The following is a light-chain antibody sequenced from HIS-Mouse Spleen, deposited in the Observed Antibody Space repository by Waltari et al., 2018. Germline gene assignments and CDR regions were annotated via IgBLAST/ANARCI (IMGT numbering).Light chain of an antibody. Sequence: QSALTQPASVSGSPGPSITISCTGTSSDVGSYHLVSWYQQHPGKAPKPMIYEGSKRPSGVSNRFSGSKSGNTASLTISGLQAEDEADYYCCSYAGSSTVVFGGGTKLTVL. CDR2: EGS. V-gene: IGLV2-23*01. CDR1: SSDVGSYHL. CDR3: CSYAGSSTVV. J-gene: IGLJ2*01.